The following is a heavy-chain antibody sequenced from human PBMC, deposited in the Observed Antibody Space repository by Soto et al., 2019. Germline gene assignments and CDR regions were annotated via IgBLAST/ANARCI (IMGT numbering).Heavy chain of an antibody. J-gene: IGHJ4*02. D-gene: IGHD4-4*01. Sequence: ASVKVSCKASGYTFTSYYMHWVRQAPGQRLEWMGIINPSNGNTSYAQKFQGRVTITRDTSANTVYLEMSSLRFEDTALYYCAREVYSPGLGFDFWGQGTLVTVSS. CDR3: AREVYSPGLGFDF. V-gene: IGHV1-46*01. CDR2: INPSNGNT. CDR1: GYTFTSYY.